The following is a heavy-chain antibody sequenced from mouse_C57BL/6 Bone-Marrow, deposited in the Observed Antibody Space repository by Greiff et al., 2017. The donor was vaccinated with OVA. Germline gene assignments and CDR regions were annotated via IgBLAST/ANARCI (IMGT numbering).Heavy chain of an antibody. Sequence: DVQLQESGPGLVKPSQSLSLTCSVTGYSITSGYYWNWIRQFPGNKLEWMGYISYDGSNNYNPSLKNRISITRDTSKNQFFLKLKSVTTEDTATYDCARDGSYQDAMDYWGQGTSVTVSS. CDR1: GYSITSGYY. J-gene: IGHJ4*01. D-gene: IGHD2-3*01. CDR2: ISYDGSN. V-gene: IGHV3-6*01. CDR3: ARDGSYQDAMDY.